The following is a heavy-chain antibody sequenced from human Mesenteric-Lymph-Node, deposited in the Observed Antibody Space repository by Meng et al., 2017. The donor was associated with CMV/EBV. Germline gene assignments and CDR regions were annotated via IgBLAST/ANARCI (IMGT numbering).Heavy chain of an antibody. CDR1: GYSFTSYG. D-gene: IGHD5-24*01. J-gene: IGHJ4*02. CDR3: ARDHVRWHQIDY. Sequence: KASGYSFTSYGISWVRQAPGQVLEWMGWISAYNGNTNYAQKLQGRVTMTTDTSTSTAYMELRSLRSDDTAVYYCARDHVRWHQIDYWGQGTLVTVSS. V-gene: IGHV1-18*04. CDR2: ISAYNGNT.